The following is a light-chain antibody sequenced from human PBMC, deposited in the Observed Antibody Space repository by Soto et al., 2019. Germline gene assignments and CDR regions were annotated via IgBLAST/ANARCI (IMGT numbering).Light chain of an antibody. CDR2: GAS. J-gene: IGKJ1*01. V-gene: IGKV3-20*01. Sequence: EIVMTQSQSTLSVSPGSRSTLSCRASQSVSNNYLAWYQQKPGQAPRILIYGASNRATGIPDRFSGIGSGTDFTLTISRLEPEDFAVYYCQQYGSSGTFGQGTKVDIK. CDR3: QQYGSSGT. CDR1: QSVSNNY.